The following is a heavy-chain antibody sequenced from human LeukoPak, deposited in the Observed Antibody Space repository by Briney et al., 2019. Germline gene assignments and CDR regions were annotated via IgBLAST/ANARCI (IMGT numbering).Heavy chain of an antibody. V-gene: IGHV3-21*01. CDR2: ISSSSTYI. CDR1: GFTFSRFS. J-gene: IGHJ4*02. D-gene: IGHD3-9*01. CDR3: ASPVRYFDWLLQY. Sequence: GGSLRLSCAASGFTFSRFSMNWVRQAPGKGLEWVSFISSSSTYIDYADSVKGRFTISRDNAKNSLYLQMNSLRVEDTAVYYCASPVRYFDWLLQYWGQGTLVTVSS.